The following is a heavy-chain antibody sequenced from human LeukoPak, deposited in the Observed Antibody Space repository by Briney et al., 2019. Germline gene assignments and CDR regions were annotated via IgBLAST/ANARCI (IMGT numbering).Heavy chain of an antibody. Sequence: GGSLRLSCAASGFTLSGSALHWVRQPPGKGLEWLGRIRSKPNIYATAYAASVKGRFTISRDDSKNTTYLQMSGLKTEDTAVYYCTQTVDTALVDFFDPWGQGTLVTVSS. CDR1: GFTLSGSA. V-gene: IGHV3-73*01. J-gene: IGHJ5*02. D-gene: IGHD5-18*01. CDR3: TQTVDTALVDFFDP. CDR2: IRSKPNIYAT.